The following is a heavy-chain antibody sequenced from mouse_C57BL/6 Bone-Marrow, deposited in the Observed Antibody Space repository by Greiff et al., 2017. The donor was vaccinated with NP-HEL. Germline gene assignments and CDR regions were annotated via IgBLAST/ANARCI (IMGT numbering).Heavy chain of an antibody. CDR3: ARGDYGYDDPWLDY. D-gene: IGHD2-2*01. CDR1: GYTFTSYW. CDR2: IHPNSGST. V-gene: IGHV1-64*01. Sequence: QVQLQQPGAELVKPGASVKLSCKASGYTFTSYWMHWVKQRPGQGLEWIGMIHPNSGSTNYNEKFKSKATLTVDKSSSTAYMQLSSLTSEDSAVYYCARGDYGYDDPWLDYWGQGTSVTVSS. J-gene: IGHJ4*01.